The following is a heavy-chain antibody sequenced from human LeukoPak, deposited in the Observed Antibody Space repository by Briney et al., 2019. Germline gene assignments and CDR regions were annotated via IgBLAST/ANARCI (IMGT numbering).Heavy chain of an antibody. D-gene: IGHD1-26*01. CDR1: GYSFSTYW. CDR2: IHPGDSET. V-gene: IGHV5-51*01. CDR3: ARRLGATQPYFDF. Sequence: GESLKISCQGSGYSFSTYWIGWVRQMPGKGLGCMGIIHPGDSETRYSPSFQGQVTISADKSISTAYLQWSGLKASDTAMYYCARRLGATQPYFDFWGQGALVTVSS. J-gene: IGHJ4*02.